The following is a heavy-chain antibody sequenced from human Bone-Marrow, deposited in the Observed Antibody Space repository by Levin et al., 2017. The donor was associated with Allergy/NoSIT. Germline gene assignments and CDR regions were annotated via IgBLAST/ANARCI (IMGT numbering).Heavy chain of an antibody. V-gene: IGHV2-70*01. J-gene: IGHJ3*01. Sequence: SGPTLVKPTETLTLTCTFSGFSLTTRGMCVTWIRQPPGKALEWLAFVDWDDDKTYNASLKSRLTVSRDKSKNDVVLTLTNVHPADTGTYYCARMVSSSANIGSYSGSYPDGCEVWGPGKEVTVSS. D-gene: IGHD1-26*01. CDR2: VDWDDDK. CDR1: GFSLTTRGMC. CDR3: ARMVSSSANIGSYSGSYPDGCEV.